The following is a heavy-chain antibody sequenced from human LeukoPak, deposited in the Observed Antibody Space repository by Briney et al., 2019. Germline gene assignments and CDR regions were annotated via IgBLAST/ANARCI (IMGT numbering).Heavy chain of an antibody. CDR3: ARDPSSYCGGDCPLFDY. V-gene: IGHV3-7*01. D-gene: IGHD2-21*02. Sequence: GGSLRLSCAASGFTFTIYEMNWVRQAPGKGLEWVANIKQDGSEKYYVDSVKGRFTISRDNAKNSLYLQMNSLRAEDTAVYYCARDPSSYCGGDCPLFDYWGQGTLVTVSS. J-gene: IGHJ4*02. CDR1: GFTFTIYE. CDR2: IKQDGSEK.